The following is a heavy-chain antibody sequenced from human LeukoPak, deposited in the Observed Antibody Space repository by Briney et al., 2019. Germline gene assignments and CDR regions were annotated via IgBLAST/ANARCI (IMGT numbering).Heavy chain of an antibody. CDR2: IYYSGST. Sequence: SETLSLTCAVYGGSFSGYYWSWIRQPPGKGLEWIGYIYYSGSTNYNPSLKSRVTISVDTSKNQFSLKLSSVTAADTAVYYCARVDYYDSSGYYYAFDIWGQGTMVTVSS. D-gene: IGHD3-22*01. V-gene: IGHV4-59*01. CDR1: GGSFSGYY. J-gene: IGHJ3*02. CDR3: ARVDYYDSSGYYYAFDI.